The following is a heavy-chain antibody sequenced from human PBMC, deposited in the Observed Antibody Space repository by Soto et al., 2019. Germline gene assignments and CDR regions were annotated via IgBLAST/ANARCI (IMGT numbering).Heavy chain of an antibody. CDR2: ISGSGGST. CDR1: GFTFSSYA. CDR3: ANRGTPLGESRN. Sequence: PGGSLRLSCAASGFTFSSYAMSWVRQAPGKGLEWVSAISGSGGSTYYADSVKGRFTISRDNSKNTLYLQMNSLRAEDTAVYYCANRGTPLGESRNWGQGTLVTVSS. D-gene: IGHD3-16*01. J-gene: IGHJ4*02. V-gene: IGHV3-23*01.